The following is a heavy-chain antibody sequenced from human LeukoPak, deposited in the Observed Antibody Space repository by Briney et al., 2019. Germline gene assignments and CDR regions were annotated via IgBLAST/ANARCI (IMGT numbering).Heavy chain of an antibody. CDR3: AKDKSLGGYSYGSFDY. CDR1: GFTFGDYA. D-gene: IGHD5-18*01. V-gene: IGHV3-9*01. CDR2: ISWNSGYI. Sequence: PGRSLRLSCAASGFTFGDYAIHWVRQAPGKGLEWVSGISWNSGYIGYADSVKGRFTISRDNAKNSLYLQMNSLRPEDTALYYCAKDKSLGGYSYGSFDYWGQGTLVTVSS. J-gene: IGHJ4*02.